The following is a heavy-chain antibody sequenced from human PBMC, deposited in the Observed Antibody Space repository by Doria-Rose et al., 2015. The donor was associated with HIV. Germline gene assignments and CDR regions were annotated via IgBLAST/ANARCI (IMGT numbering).Heavy chain of an antibody. V-gene: IGHV2-26*01. CDR1: GVSLSSPGMG. CDR3: ARIKSSRWYHKYYFDF. J-gene: IGHJ4*02. Sequence: QVTLKESGPVLVKPTETLTLTCTVSGVSLSSPGMGVSWIRQPPGKALEWLANIFSDDERSYKTSLKSRLTLSRGTSNSQVVLTMTDMDPVDTATYYCARIKSSRWYHKYYFDFWGQGTLVIVSA. D-gene: IGHD6-13*01. CDR2: IFSDDER.